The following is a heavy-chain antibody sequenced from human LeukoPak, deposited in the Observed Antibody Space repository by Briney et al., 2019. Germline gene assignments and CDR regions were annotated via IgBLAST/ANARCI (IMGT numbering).Heavy chain of an antibody. CDR1: GYTFTSYA. V-gene: IGHV1-3*01. D-gene: IGHD1-26*01. J-gene: IGHJ4*02. Sequence: VSVKVSCKASGYTFTSYAIHWVRQAPGQRLEWMGWISAGNGNTKYSRNFQGRVTFISNTSATTAFMELSSLRSEDAAVYYCARDSGSGNNDYWGQGTLVTVSS. CDR3: ARDSGSGNNDY. CDR2: ISAGNGNT.